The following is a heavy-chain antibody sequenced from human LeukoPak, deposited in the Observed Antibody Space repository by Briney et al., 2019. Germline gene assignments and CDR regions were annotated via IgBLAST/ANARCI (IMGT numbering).Heavy chain of an antibody. CDR3: ARVCGSGRADY. CDR1: GFTFSSYS. J-gene: IGHJ4*02. CDR2: ISSSSSTI. D-gene: IGHD3-10*01. V-gene: IGHV3-48*01. Sequence: GGSLRLSCAASGFTFSSYSMNWVRQAPGKGLEWVSYISSSSSTIDYADSVRGRFTISRDNAKNSLYLQMNSLRAEDTAVYYCARVCGSGRADYWGQGTLVTVSS.